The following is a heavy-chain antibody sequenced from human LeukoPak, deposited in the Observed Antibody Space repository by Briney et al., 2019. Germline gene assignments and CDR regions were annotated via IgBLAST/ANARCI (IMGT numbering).Heavy chain of an antibody. CDR3: ARLSQRDSSGYGLGYYYYMDV. CDR1: GYSISSGYY. CDR2: IYHSGST. Sequence: SETLSLTCTVSGYSISSGYYWGWIRQPPGKGLKWIGSIYHSGSTYYNPSLKSRVTISVDTSKNQFSLKLSSVTAADTAMYYCARLSQRDSSGYGLGYYYYMDVWGKGATVTVSS. J-gene: IGHJ6*03. V-gene: IGHV4-38-2*02. D-gene: IGHD3-22*01.